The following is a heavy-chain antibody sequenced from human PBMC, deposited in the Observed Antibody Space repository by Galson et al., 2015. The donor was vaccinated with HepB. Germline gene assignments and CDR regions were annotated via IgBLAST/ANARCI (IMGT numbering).Heavy chain of an antibody. CDR1: GFSLTTSGMG. CDR3: ARIKRALPDY. V-gene: IGHV2-5*02. CDR2: IYWDDDQ. J-gene: IGHJ4*02. Sequence: PALVKPTQTLTLTCTFSGFSLTTSGMGVGWNRQLPGKVMEWLALIYWDDDQRFSPSLRSRLTITKNIARSQVVLTMTKVDPTDTATYYCARIKRALPDYWGQGTLVTVSS.